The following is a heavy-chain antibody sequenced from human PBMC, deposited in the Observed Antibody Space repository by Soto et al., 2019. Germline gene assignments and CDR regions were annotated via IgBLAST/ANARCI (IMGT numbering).Heavy chain of an antibody. CDR2: FYYTGTP. CDR3: ARSRPDSDWAFDY. V-gene: IGHV4-31*03. J-gene: IGHJ4*02. D-gene: IGHD6-19*01. CDR1: GGSISSGLYH. Sequence: SETLSLTCSVSGGSISSGLYHWNWIRQLPGRGLEWIGFFYYTGTPYYNPSLKSRVTISVDTSQNQFSLRLSSVTAADTAVYYCARSRPDSDWAFDYWGQGTLVTVSS.